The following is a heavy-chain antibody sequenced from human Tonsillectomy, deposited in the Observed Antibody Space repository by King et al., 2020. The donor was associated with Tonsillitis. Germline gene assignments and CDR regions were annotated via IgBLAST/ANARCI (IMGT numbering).Heavy chain of an antibody. Sequence: VQLVESGGGLVKPGGSLRLSCAASGFMFSDFYMSWIRQAPGKGLEWGSYISSRDATTYYADSVKGRFTIARDNAKNSLYLQMNSLSAEDTAVYYCARDTYYSDNTSDYWGQGTLVTVSS. CDR1: GFMFSDFY. CDR3: ARDTYYSDNTSDY. CDR2: ISSRDATT. J-gene: IGHJ4*02. V-gene: IGHV3-11*01. D-gene: IGHD3-22*01.